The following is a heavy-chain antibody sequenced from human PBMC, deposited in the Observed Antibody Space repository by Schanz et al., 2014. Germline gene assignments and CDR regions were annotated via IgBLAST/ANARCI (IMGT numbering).Heavy chain of an antibody. CDR2: ISSTSRTK. Sequence: VQLVQSGGGLAQPGGSLTLSCNGSGFDFRSYSLNWVRQAPGKGLEWLAYISSTSRTKYYSDSVKGRFTISRDNDMQSCFLQLIRRGDDDTAIYYCTRGFGIERLPELTPLEYFPHWGQGVPVTVSS. CDR3: TRGFGIERLPELTPLEYFPH. J-gene: IGHJ1*01. V-gene: IGHV3-48*02. D-gene: IGHD6-25*01. CDR1: GFDFRSYS.